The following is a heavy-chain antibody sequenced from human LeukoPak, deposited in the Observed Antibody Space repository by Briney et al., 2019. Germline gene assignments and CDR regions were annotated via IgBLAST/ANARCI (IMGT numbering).Heavy chain of an antibody. CDR2: IYTSGST. J-gene: IGHJ6*03. D-gene: IGHD2-15*01. CDR3: ARSYCSGGICTSENYYYYMDV. Sequence: SETLSLTCTVSGGSISSYYWSWIRQPAGKGLEWIGRIYTSGSTNYNPSLKSRVTMSVDTSKNQFSLKLSSVTAADTAVYYCARSYCSGGICTSENYYYYMDVWGKGTTVTVSS. V-gene: IGHV4-4*07. CDR1: GGSISSYY.